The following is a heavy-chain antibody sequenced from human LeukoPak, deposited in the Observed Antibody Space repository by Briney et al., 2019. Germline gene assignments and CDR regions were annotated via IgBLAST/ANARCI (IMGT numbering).Heavy chain of an antibody. Sequence: SETLSLTWAVYGGSFSGYYWSWIRQPPGKGLEWIGEINHSGSTNYNPSLKSRVTISVDTSKNQFSLKLSSVTAAGTAVYYCARGRGRNAMGYYGSGSYYVDYWGQGTLVTVSS. CDR2: INHSGST. CDR3: ARGRGRNAMGYYGSGSYYVDY. V-gene: IGHV4-34*01. D-gene: IGHD3-10*01. J-gene: IGHJ4*02. CDR1: GGSFSGYY.